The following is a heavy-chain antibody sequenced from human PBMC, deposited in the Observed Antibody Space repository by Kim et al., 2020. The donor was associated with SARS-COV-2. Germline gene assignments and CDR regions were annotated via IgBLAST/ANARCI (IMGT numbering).Heavy chain of an antibody. J-gene: IGHJ4*02. CDR1: GGSISTYY. D-gene: IGHD3-10*01. CDR2: IYYSGST. V-gene: IGHV4-59*13. Sequence: SETLSLTCTVSGGSISTYYWSWIRQPPGKGLEWIGYIYYSGSTNYNPSLKSRVTISVDMSKNKFSLKLNSVTAADTAVYYCARDSGFGDPVDYWGQGTLVTVSS. CDR3: ARDSGFGDPVDY.